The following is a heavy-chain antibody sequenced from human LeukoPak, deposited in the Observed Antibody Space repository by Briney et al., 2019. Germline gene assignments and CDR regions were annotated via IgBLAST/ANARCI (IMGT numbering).Heavy chain of an antibody. CDR1: GFTFNYYA. Sequence: GGSLRLSCAASGFTFNYYAMSWVRKAPGKGLEWVSATSGRGGSAFYADSVKGRFTISRDNSKSTLYLQMNSLGAEDTAVYYCAKDVGWYGSGPSSYYYGMDVWGQGTTVTVSS. J-gene: IGHJ6*02. CDR2: TSGRGGSA. D-gene: IGHD3-10*01. CDR3: AKDVGWYGSGPSSYYYGMDV. V-gene: IGHV3-23*01.